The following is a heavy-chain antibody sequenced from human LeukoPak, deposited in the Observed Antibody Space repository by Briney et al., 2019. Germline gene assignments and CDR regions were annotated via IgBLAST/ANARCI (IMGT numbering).Heavy chain of an antibody. D-gene: IGHD2-8*01. CDR2: ISVYSGNT. V-gene: IGHV1-18*01. Sequence: GASVKVSCKASGYTFSSYGISWVRQAPGQGLEWMGWISVYSGNTNYAQRFQGRVTMTTDTSTSTAHMELRSLRSDDTAVYYCARDANGVLGDYWGQGTLVTVSS. CDR1: GYTFSSYG. CDR3: ARDANGVLGDY. J-gene: IGHJ4*02.